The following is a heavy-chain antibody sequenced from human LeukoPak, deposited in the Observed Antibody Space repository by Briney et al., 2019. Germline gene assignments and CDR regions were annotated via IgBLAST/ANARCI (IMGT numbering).Heavy chain of an antibody. D-gene: IGHD3-10*01. V-gene: IGHV4-34*01. CDR3: ARAGGELLWFGELDFSFDP. CDR1: GGSFSGDY. CDR2: INHSGST. J-gene: IGHJ5*02. Sequence: SETLSLTCAVYGGSFSGDYCSWIRQPPGKGLEWIGEINHSGSTNYNPSLKSRVTISVDTSKNQFSLKLSSVTAADTAVYYCARAGGELLWFGELDFSFDPWGQGTLVTVSS.